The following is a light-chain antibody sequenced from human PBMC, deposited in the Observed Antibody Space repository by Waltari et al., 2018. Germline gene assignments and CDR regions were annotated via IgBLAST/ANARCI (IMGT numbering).Light chain of an antibody. Sequence: DVQMTQSPSSLSASVGDRVSITCRASQAMNHHLALYQQKPGKPPHLRIYSTSILQSGVPSRFSGSGSGTDFTLTISILQPDDVATYYCQKYDGAPWTFGQGTKLEIK. V-gene: IGKV1-27*01. CDR2: STS. J-gene: IGKJ1*01. CDR1: QAMNHH. CDR3: QKYDGAPWT.